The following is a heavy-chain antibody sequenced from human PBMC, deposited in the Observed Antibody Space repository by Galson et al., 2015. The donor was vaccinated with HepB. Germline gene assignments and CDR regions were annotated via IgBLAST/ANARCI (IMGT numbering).Heavy chain of an antibody. J-gene: IGHJ2*01. Sequence: SLRLSCAASGFTFSSYGMHWVRQAPGKGLEWVAVISYDGSNKYYADSVKGRFTISRDNSKNTLYLQMNSLRAEDTAVYYCARDGKIFFEYGDNVGWNFDLWGRGTLVIVSS. V-gene: IGHV3-30*03. D-gene: IGHD4-23*01. CDR2: ISYDGSNK. CDR1: GFTFSSYG. CDR3: ARDGKIFFEYGDNVGWNFDL.